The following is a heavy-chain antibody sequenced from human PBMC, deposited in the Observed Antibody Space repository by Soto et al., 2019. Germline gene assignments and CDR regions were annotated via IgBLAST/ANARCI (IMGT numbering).Heavy chain of an antibody. Sequence: EVQLVESGGGLVQPGGSLRLSCAASGFTFSSYAMHWVRQAPGKGLEYVSTINRNGGSTYYANSVKGRFTISRDNSKNTLYLQMGSLRVEGMVVYYCASGGSDYYFDYWGQGTLVTVSS. D-gene: IGHD2-21*02. CDR2: INRNGGST. CDR3: ASGGSDYYFDY. CDR1: GFTFSSYA. V-gene: IGHV3-64*01. J-gene: IGHJ4*02.